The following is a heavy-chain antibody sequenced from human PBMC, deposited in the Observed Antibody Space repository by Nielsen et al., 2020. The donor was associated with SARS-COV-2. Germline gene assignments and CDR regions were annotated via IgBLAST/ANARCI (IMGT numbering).Heavy chain of an antibody. Sequence: ASVKVSCKVSGYTLTELSMHWVRQAPGKGLEWMGGFDPEDGETIYAQKFQGRVTMTEDTSTDTAYMELSSLRSEDTAVYYCATYKTSGTLYYYYYYGMDVWGQGTTVTVSS. CDR3: ATYKTSGTLYYYYYYGMDV. CDR1: GYTLTELS. V-gene: IGHV1-24*01. CDR2: FDPEDGET. D-gene: IGHD1-1*01. J-gene: IGHJ6*02.